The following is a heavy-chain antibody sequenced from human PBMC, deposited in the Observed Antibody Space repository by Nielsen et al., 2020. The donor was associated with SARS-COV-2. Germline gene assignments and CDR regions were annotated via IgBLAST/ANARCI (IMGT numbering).Heavy chain of an antibody. V-gene: IGHV3-30*02. D-gene: IGHD4-23*01. CDR2: IWYDGSNK. CDR1: GFTFSSYG. CDR3: AKDGGYGGNSGGFDP. J-gene: IGHJ5*02. Sequence: GESLKISCAASGFTFSSYGMHWVRQAPGKGLEWVAVIWYDGSNKYYADSVKGRFTISRDNSKNTLYLQMNSLRAEDTAVYYCAKDGGYGGNSGGFDPWGQGTLVTVSS.